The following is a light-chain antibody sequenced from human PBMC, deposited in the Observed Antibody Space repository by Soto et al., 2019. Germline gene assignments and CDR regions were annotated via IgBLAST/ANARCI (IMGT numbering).Light chain of an antibody. CDR3: QQYGTSPRT. CDR2: GAS. CDR1: QSVSSNY. Sequence: EIVLTQSPGTLSLSPGERATLSCRASQSVSSNYLAWYQQKPGQALRLLIYGASSRATGIPDRFSGSGSGTDFTLTISRLEPEDFAVYYCQQYGTSPRTFGPGTKVDIK. V-gene: IGKV3-20*01. J-gene: IGKJ3*01.